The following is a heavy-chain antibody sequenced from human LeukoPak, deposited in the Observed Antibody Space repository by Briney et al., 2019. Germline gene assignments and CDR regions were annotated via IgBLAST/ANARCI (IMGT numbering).Heavy chain of an antibody. V-gene: IGHV3-21*01. CDR2: ISSSSSYI. Sequence: GGSLRLSCAASGFTFSSYSMNWVRQAPGKGLEWVSSISSSSSYIYYADSVKGRFTISRDNAKNSLYLQMNSLRAEDTAVYYCAREVGGSYSDYAFDIWGQGTMVTVSS. D-gene: IGHD1-26*01. CDR3: AREVGGSYSDYAFDI. CDR1: GFTFSSYS. J-gene: IGHJ3*02.